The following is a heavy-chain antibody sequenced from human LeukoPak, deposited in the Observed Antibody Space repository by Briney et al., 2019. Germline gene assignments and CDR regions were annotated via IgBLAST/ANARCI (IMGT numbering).Heavy chain of an antibody. D-gene: IGHD3-10*01. V-gene: IGHV6-1*01. J-gene: IGHJ3*02. CDR3: ARGGYYGSGSYYSDAFDI. Sequence: SQTLSLTCAISGDSVSSNSAAWNWIRQSPSRGLEWLGRTYYRSKWYNDYAVSVKSRITINPDTSKNQFSLQLNSVTPEDTAVYYCARGGYYGSGSYYSDAFDIWGQGTMVTVSS. CDR1: GDSVSSNSAA. CDR2: TYYRSKWYN.